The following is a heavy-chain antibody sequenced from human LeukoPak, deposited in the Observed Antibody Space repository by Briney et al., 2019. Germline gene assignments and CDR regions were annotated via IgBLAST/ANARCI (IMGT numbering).Heavy chain of an antibody. CDR1: GFPFSDYY. D-gene: IGHD4-11*01. CDR3: ATSKVGPYYYYMDV. V-gene: IGHV3-11*04. Sequence: GGSLRLSCAASGFPFSDYYMSWIRQAPGKGLEWVSHISSPGTTTLYADSVKGRFPLSSDNAKNSVHPQMNPVRADDTAVYYCATSKVGPYYYYMDVWGKGTTVTVSS. J-gene: IGHJ6*03. CDR2: ISSPGTTT.